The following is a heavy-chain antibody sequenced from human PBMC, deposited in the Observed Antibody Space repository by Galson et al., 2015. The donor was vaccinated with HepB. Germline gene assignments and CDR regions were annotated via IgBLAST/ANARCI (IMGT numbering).Heavy chain of an antibody. J-gene: IGHJ3*02. V-gene: IGHV3-23*01. Sequence: SLRLSCAASGFTFSSYAMSWVRQAPGKGLEWVSAISDSVDITYYADSVKGRFIISRDNSKNTLYLQMNSLRTEDTAVYYCAKWGTNTGYFDIWGQGTTVTVSS. CDR1: GFTFSSYA. D-gene: IGHD3-16*01. CDR2: ISDSVDIT. CDR3: AKWGTNTGYFDI.